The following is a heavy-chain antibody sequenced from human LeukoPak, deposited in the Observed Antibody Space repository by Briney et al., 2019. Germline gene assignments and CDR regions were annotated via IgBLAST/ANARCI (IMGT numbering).Heavy chain of an antibody. V-gene: IGHV4-39*01. D-gene: IGHD3-16*02. J-gene: IGHJ4*02. CDR3: ARRVIFGYQFFNY. CDR1: GGSISSSSYY. CDR2: IYHSGST. Sequence: PSETLSLTCTVSGGSISSSSYYWGWIRQPPGKGLEWIGSIYHSGSTYYNPSLKSRVTISVDTSKNQFSLKLSSVTAADTAVYYCARRVIFGYQFFNYWGQGTLVTVSS.